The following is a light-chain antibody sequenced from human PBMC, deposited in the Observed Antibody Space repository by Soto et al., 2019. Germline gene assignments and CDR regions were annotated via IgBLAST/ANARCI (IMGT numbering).Light chain of an antibody. CDR2: EVS. V-gene: IGLV2-14*01. CDR3: NSYTTSSTRV. Sequence: QSALTQPASVSGSPGQSITISCTGTSSDVGAYNHVSWYQQHPGKAPKLMIYEVSNRPSGVSNRFSGSKSGNTASLTISGLQAEDEADYYCNSYTTSSTRVFGGGTKLTVL. CDR1: SSDVGAYNH. J-gene: IGLJ3*02.